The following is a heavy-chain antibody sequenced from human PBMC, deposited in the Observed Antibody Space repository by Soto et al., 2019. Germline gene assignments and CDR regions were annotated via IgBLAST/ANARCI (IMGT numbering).Heavy chain of an antibody. Sequence: EVQLLESGGGLVQPGGTLRLSCATSRFTFSINALSWVRQALGKGLERVSTISANGQGIYYADSVMGRFSISRDNFRNTVFLHMDRLRAEDTAVYYCAKDRDYPRDQFHYWGQGTLVTVSS. CDR2: ISANGQGI. V-gene: IGHV3-23*01. CDR3: AKDRDYPRDQFHY. CDR1: RFTFSINA. D-gene: IGHD2-2*01. J-gene: IGHJ4*02.